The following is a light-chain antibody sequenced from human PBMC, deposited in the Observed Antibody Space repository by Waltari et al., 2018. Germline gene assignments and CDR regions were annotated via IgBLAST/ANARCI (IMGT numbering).Light chain of an antibody. V-gene: IGLV1-47*01. CDR3: AAWDDSLTVR. Sequence: QSVLTQPPSASGTPGQRVTISCSGSSSNIGSSFVCWYQHLPGPAPKLLIYRNDPRPSGFPDRCSGSRSGTSASRAISGLRSEDEADYYCAAWDDSLTVRFGGGTKLTVL. CDR2: RND. CDR1: SSNIGSSF. J-gene: IGLJ3*02.